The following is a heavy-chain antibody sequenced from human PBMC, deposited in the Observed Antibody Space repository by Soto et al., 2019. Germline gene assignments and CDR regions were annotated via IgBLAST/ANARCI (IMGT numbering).Heavy chain of an antibody. CDR3: AKMPGWYHNFEY. Sequence: EVQLLESGGGLVQPGGSLRLSCAASGFTFSSYAMSWVRQSPGKGLEWVSAISGSGGSTYYADSVKGRFTISRDNSKNTLYLQMNSLRTEDTAVYYCAKMPGWYHNFEYWGQGTLVTVSS. CDR1: GFTFSSYA. V-gene: IGHV3-23*01. D-gene: IGHD2-2*01. CDR2: ISGSGGST. J-gene: IGHJ4*02.